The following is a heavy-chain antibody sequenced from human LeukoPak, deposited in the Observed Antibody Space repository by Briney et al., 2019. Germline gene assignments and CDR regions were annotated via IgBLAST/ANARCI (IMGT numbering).Heavy chain of an antibody. CDR1: GFTVSSNY. Sequence: GGSLRPSCAASGFTVSSNYMSWVRQAPGKGLEWVSVIYNGGNTYYADSVKGRFTISRDNSKNTVYLQMNSLKAEDTAVYYCARDVVAFRIFYFDYWGRGTLVTVSS. J-gene: IGHJ4*02. CDR2: IYNGGNT. D-gene: IGHD2-15*01. CDR3: ARDVVAFRIFYFDY. V-gene: IGHV3-53*01.